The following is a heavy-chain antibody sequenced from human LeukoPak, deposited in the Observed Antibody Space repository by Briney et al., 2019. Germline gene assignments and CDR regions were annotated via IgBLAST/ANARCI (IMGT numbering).Heavy chain of an antibody. J-gene: IGHJ5*02. D-gene: IGHD5-24*01. Sequence: SETLSLTCTVSGGSMSSSSYYWSWIRQPPGKGLEWIGYIYYSGSSNYNPSLKSRVTISVDTSKNQFSLKLSSVTAADTAVYYCAKGGDGYNPVNWFDPWGQGTLVTVSS. CDR1: GGSMSSSSYY. CDR2: IYYSGSS. V-gene: IGHV4-61*05. CDR3: AKGGDGYNPVNWFDP.